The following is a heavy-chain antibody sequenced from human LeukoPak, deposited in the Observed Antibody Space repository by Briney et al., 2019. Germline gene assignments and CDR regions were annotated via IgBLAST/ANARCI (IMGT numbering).Heavy chain of an antibody. J-gene: IGHJ6*02. CDR3: ASQVLGSGSYYEDYYYYGMDV. CDR1: GYTFTSYD. V-gene: IGHV1-8*01. Sequence: RASVKASCKASGYTFTSYDINWVRQATGQGLEWMGWMNPNSGNTGYAQKFQGRVTMTRNTSISTVYMELSSLRSEDTAVYYCASQVLGSGSYYEDYYYYGMDVWGQGTTVTVSS. CDR2: MNPNSGNT. D-gene: IGHD3-10*02.